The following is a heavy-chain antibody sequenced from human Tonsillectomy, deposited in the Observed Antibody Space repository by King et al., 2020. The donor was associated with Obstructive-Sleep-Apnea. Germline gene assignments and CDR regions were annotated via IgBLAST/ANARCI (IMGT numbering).Heavy chain of an antibody. CDR3: ARFGRDFDY. CDR2: IYHSGST. J-gene: IGHJ4*02. Sequence: QLQESGPGLVKHSETLSLNCTVSGYSISSGYYWGWIRQPPGKGLEWIGSIYHSGSTYYNPSLKSRVTISVDTAKNQFSLKLSSVTAADTAVYYCARFGRDFDYWGQGTLVTVSS. CDR1: GYSISSGYY. V-gene: IGHV4-38-2*02. D-gene: IGHD3-10*01.